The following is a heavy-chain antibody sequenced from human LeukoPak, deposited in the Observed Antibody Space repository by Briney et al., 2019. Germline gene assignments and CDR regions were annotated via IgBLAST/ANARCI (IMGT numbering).Heavy chain of an antibody. J-gene: IGHJ3*02. V-gene: IGHV3-53*01. CDR2: IYSGGST. Sequence: GGSLRLSCAASGVTVSSNYMSWVRQAPGKGLEWVSVIYSGGSTYYADSVKGRFTISRDNSKNTLYLQMNSLRAEDTAVYYCARDPTTDAFDIWGQGTMVTVSS. CDR1: GVTVSSNY. D-gene: IGHD1-7*01. CDR3: ARDPTTDAFDI.